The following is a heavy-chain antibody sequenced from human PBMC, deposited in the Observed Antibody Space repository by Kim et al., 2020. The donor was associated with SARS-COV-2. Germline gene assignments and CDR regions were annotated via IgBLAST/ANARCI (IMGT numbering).Heavy chain of an antibody. CDR1: GFTFSSYA. CDR2: ISGSGGST. V-gene: IGHV3-23*01. D-gene: IGHD3-3*01. CDR3: AGYCSSTSCQTPPGGGYYDFWSGYYNPRWFDP. J-gene: IGHJ5*02. Sequence: GGSLRLSCAASGFTFSSYAMSWVRQAPGKGLEWVSAISGSGGSTYYADSVKGRFTISRDNSKNTLYLQMNSLRAEDTAVYYCAGYCSSTSCQTPPGGGYYDFWSGYYNPRWFDPWGQGTLVTVSS.